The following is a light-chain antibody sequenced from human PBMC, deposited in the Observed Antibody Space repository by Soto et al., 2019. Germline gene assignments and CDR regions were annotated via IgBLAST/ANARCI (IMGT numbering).Light chain of an antibody. CDR1: QSISSY. V-gene: IGKV1-39*01. CDR3: QQSYSTLEYT. CDR2: AAS. Sequence: DLQMTQSPSSLSASVGDRVTITCRASQSISSYLNWYQQKPGKAPKLLIYAASSLERGVPSRFSGSGSGTDFTLTISSLQPEDFAPYYCQQSYSTLEYTFGQGTKLEIK. J-gene: IGKJ2*01.